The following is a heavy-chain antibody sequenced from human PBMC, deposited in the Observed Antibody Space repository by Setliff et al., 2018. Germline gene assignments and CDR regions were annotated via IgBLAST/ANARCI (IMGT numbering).Heavy chain of an antibody. CDR2: ISSSGSTI. V-gene: IGHV3-48*01. Sequence: GGSLRLSCAASGFAFSSYNMNWVRQAPGKGLEWVSYISSSGSTIYYADSVKGRFTISRDNAKNSLYLQMNSLRAEDTAVYYCARTCSGSGCYAGLESWGQGTPVTVSS. D-gene: IGHD2-15*01. J-gene: IGHJ4*02. CDR3: ARTCSGSGCYAGLES. CDR1: GFAFSSYN.